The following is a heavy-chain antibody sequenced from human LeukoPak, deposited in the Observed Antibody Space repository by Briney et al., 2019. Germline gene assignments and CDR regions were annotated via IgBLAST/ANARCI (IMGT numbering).Heavy chain of an antibody. Sequence: SQTLSLTRAISGESVSSINGAWNWIRHSPSRGLEWLGRTYYRSKRYYDYADSMRGRINISPDTSQNLFSLQLTSVTPDDTAVYYCARDEGNSGWYTFDYWGQGTLVTVSS. V-gene: IGHV6-1*01. CDR3: ARDEGNSGWYTFDY. J-gene: IGHJ4*02. D-gene: IGHD6-19*01. CDR1: GESVSSINGA. CDR2: TYYRSKRYY.